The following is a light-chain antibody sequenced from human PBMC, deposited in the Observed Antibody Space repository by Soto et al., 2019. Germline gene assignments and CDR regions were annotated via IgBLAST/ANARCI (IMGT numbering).Light chain of an antibody. CDR1: SSDVGGYNS. J-gene: IGLJ1*01. CDR2: DVS. Sequence: QSALTQPASVSGSPGQSITISCTGTSSDVGGYNSVSWYQQHPGKAPKLMIYDVSNRPSGVSNRFSGSKSGNTASLTISGLQAEDEADYYCSSYTSSSTLYVFGTGTQLTVL. CDR3: SSYTSSSTLYV. V-gene: IGLV2-14*01.